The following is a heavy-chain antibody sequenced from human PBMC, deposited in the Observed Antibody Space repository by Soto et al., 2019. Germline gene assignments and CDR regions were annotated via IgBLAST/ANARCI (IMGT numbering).Heavy chain of an antibody. CDR2: IKQDGSEK. Sequence: GSLRLSCAASGFTFSSYWMSWVRQAPGKGLEWVANIKQDGSEKYYVDSVKGRFTISRDNAKNSLYLQMNSLRAEDTAVYHCARDQSPKYYDFWSGYYTLGYDFVYWGQGTLVTVSS. J-gene: IGHJ4*02. D-gene: IGHD3-3*01. CDR3: ARDQSPKYYDFWSGYYTLGYDFVY. V-gene: IGHV3-7*01. CDR1: GFTFSSYW.